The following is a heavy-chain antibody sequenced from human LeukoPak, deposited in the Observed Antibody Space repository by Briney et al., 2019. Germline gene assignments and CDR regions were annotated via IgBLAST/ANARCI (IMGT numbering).Heavy chain of an antibody. CDR1: GFIFSNYA. D-gene: IGHD4-17*01. V-gene: IGHV3-23*01. Sequence: GGSLRLSCAASGFIFSNYAMSWVRQAPGKGLEWVSAIDSTGAYTWYADSVKGRFTISKDSSKTILYLQMNSLRAEDAAVYYCAKDLATVTPRNGMDVWGQGTTVTVSS. J-gene: IGHJ6*02. CDR2: IDSTGAYT. CDR3: AKDLATVTPRNGMDV.